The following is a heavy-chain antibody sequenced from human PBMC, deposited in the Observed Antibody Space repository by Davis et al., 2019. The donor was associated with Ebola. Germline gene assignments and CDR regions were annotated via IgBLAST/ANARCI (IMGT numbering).Heavy chain of an antibody. CDR3: ARRDGSSGWYNYYGMDV. Sequence: MPGGSLRLSCAVYAGSFSDYYWNWIRQPPGKGLEWIGEISHSGSTNYNPSLKSRVTISVDTSKNQFSLKLSSVTAADTAVYYCARRDGSSGWYNYYGMDVWGQGTTVTVSS. J-gene: IGHJ6*02. V-gene: IGHV4-34*01. D-gene: IGHD6-19*01. CDR1: AGSFSDYY. CDR2: ISHSGST.